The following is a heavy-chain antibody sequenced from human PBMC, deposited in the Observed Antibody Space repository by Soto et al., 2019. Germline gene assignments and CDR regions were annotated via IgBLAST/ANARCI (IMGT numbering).Heavy chain of an antibody. CDR2: IIPIFGTA. J-gene: IGHJ4*02. V-gene: IGHV1-69*13. CDR3: ARGATVVTDYFDY. CDR1: GGTFSSYA. D-gene: IGHD4-17*01. Sequence: SVKVSCKASGGTFSSYAISWVRQAPGQGLEWMGGIIPIFGTATYAQKFQGRVTITADESTSTAYMELSSLRSEDTAVYYCARGATVVTDYFDYWGQGTLVTVSS.